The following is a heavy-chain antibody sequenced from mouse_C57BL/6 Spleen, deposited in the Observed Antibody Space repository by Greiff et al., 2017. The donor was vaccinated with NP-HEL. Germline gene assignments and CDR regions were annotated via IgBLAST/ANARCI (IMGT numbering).Heavy chain of an antibody. V-gene: IGHV10-1*01. CDR2: IRSKSNNYAT. D-gene: IGHD1-1*01. J-gene: IGHJ4*01. CDR1: GFSFNTYA. Sequence: EVQVVESGGGLVQPKGSLKLSCAASGFSFNTYAMNWVRQAPGKGLEWVARIRSKSNNYATYYADSVKDRFTISRDDSESMLYLQMNNLKTEDTSMYYGVSHYYGSRLLRDYAMDYWGQGTSVTVSS. CDR3: VSHYYGSRLLRDYAMDY.